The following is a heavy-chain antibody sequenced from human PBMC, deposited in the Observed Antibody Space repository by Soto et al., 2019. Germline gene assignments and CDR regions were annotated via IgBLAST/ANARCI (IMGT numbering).Heavy chain of an antibody. CDR2: IYYSGST. V-gene: IGHV4-59*01. Sequence: SETLSLTCTVSGGSISSYYWSWIRQPPGKGLEWIGYIYYSGSTNYNPSLKSRVTISVDTSKNQFSLKLSSVTAADTAVYYCARDPWGDNWFDPWGQGTLVTVSS. D-gene: IGHD3-16*01. CDR3: ARDPWGDNWFDP. CDR1: GGSISSYY. J-gene: IGHJ5*02.